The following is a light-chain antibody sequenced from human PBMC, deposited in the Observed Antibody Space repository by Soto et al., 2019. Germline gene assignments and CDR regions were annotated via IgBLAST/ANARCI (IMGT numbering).Light chain of an antibody. V-gene: IGKV1-39*01. CDR3: QQSYKTPHT. CDR1: QGVSAY. J-gene: IGKJ2*01. CDR2: GAS. Sequence: DIQMTQSPSSLYASVGDRVTITCRASQGVSAYLLWYQQRHGRAPKLLIYGASNLRSGVPSRFSGSGSGTNFTLTISSLQHEYFATYYCQQSYKTPHTFGQGTKLETK.